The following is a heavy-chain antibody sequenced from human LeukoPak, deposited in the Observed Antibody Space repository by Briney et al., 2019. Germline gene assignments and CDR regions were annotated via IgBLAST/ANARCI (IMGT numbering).Heavy chain of an antibody. Sequence: ASVTVSCTASGYTFTSYDINWVRQAAGQGLEWMGWMNPNSGNTGYAQKFQGRVTMTRNTSISTAYMELSSLRSEDTAVYYCARLRGTIFGVEIKQFYCYYGMDVWGQGTTVTVSS. CDR3: ARLRGTIFGVEIKQFYCYYGMDV. J-gene: IGHJ6*02. V-gene: IGHV1-8*01. CDR2: MNPNSGNT. CDR1: GYTFTSYD. D-gene: IGHD3-3*01.